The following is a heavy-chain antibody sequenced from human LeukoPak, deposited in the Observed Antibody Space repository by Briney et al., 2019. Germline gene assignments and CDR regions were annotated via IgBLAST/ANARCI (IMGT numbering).Heavy chain of an antibody. CDR2: IYYSGST. Sequence: PSGTLSLTCAVSGGSISSSNWWSWVRQPPGKGLEWIGYIYYSGSTYYNPSLKSRVTISVDTSKNQFSLKLSSVTAADTAVYYCARATSVVAATPDAFDIWGQGTMVTVSS. CDR3: ARATSVVAATPDAFDI. CDR1: GGSISSSNW. D-gene: IGHD2-15*01. V-gene: IGHV4-4*02. J-gene: IGHJ3*02.